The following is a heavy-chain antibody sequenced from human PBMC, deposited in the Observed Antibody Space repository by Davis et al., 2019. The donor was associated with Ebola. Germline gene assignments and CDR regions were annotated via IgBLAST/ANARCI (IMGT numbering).Heavy chain of an antibody. J-gene: IGHJ3*02. Sequence: PSETLSLTCTVSGGSVSSGSYYWGWIRQPPGKGLEWIGYIYYSGSTNYNPSLKSRVTISVDTSKNQFSLKLSSVTAADTAVYYCARYSVNYYDSSGYNDAFDIWGQGTMVTVSS. CDR1: GGSVSSGSYY. CDR2: IYYSGST. CDR3: ARYSVNYYDSSGYNDAFDI. D-gene: IGHD3-22*01. V-gene: IGHV4-61*01.